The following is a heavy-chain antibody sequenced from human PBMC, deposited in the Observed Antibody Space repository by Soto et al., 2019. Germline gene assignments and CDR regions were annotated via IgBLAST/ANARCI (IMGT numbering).Heavy chain of an antibody. CDR3: AGVTYNWNYVPYLDY. D-gene: IGHD1-7*01. V-gene: IGHV3-74*01. CDR1: GFTFSSYG. CDR2: INSDGSST. J-gene: IGHJ4*02. Sequence: PGGSLRLSCAASGFTFSSYGMHWVRQAPGKGLVWVPRINSDGSSTSHADSVKGRFTISRDNAKNTLYLHRNSLRAEDTAVYYCAGVTYNWNYVPYLDYWGQGTLGTVSS.